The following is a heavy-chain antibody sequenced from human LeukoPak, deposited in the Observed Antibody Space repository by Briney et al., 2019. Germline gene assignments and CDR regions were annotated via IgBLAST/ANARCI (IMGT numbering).Heavy chain of an antibody. Sequence: GGSLRLSCAASGFIFSDYYMGWIRQAPGKGLEWVSYISGSGSTIFYADSVKGRFTISRDNAKNSMHLQMNSLRAEDTAVYYCGRDFGLSGTKRSFDIWGQGTMVSVSS. J-gene: IGHJ3*02. V-gene: IGHV3-11*01. CDR1: GFIFSDYY. D-gene: IGHD1-7*01. CDR2: ISGSGSTI. CDR3: GRDFGLSGTKRSFDI.